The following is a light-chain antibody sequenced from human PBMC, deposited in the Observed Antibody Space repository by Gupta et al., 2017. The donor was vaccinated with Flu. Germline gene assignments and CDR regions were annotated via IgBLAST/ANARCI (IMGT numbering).Light chain of an antibody. CDR3: RQGEHWPWA. CDR2: QVS. V-gene: IGKV2-30*01. J-gene: IGKJ1*01. Sequence: DVVMTQSPLSLPVTLGQPASIACRSRQSPRRLIYQVSYRDSGVPDRFSGSGSGTDFTLKISMVDAEDVGIYCCRQGEHWPWAFGQGTTVEIK.